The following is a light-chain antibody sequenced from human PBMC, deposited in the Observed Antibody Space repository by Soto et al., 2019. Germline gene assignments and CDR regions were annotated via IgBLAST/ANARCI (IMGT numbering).Light chain of an antibody. V-gene: IGKV1-17*01. CDR2: AAS. J-gene: IGKJ2*01. Sequence: DIQMTQSPSSLSASVGDRVTITCRASQGISNLLGWFQHKPGKAPKRLIYAASSLEGGVPSRFSGSGSGTEFTLTITGLQPEDFADYYCLQHNTYPYTFGQGTKLEIK. CDR3: LQHNTYPYT. CDR1: QGISNL.